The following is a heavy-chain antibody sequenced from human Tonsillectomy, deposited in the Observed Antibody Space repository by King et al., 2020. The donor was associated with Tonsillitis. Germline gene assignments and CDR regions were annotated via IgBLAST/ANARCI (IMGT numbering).Heavy chain of an antibody. V-gene: IGHV1-18*01. CDR3: ARDVTILGARYYFDY. CDR1: GYPFTSFG. D-gene: IGHD3-3*01. Sequence: QVQLVESGAEVKKPGASVKVSCRASGYPFTSFGISWVRQAPGQGLEWMGWINAYNGNTNFAQKVQGRVSMTTDTSTSTVYLELRSLRSDDTAVYYCARDVTILGARYYFDYWGQGTLVTVSS. CDR2: INAYNGNT. J-gene: IGHJ4*02.